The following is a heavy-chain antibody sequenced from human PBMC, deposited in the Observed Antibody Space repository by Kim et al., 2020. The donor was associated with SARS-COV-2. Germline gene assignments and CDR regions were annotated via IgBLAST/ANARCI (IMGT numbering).Heavy chain of an antibody. V-gene: IGHV3-23*01. D-gene: IGHD1-26*01. CDR2: SGVST. J-gene: IGHJ4*02. Sequence: SGVSTYYADSVKGRFTISRDNSKNTLYLQMNSLRAEDTAVYYCAKVPSVHWRQGTLVTVSS. CDR3: AKVPSVH.